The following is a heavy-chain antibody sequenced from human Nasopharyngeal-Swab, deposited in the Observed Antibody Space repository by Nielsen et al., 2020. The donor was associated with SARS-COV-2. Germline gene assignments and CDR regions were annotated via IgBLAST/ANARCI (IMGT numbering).Heavy chain of an antibody. CDR3: TTRAIASTAVWHNAFDI. V-gene: IGHV3-15*07. CDR1: GFTFNNAG. CDR2: IKSETDGGTT. J-gene: IGHJ3*02. D-gene: IGHD6-13*01. Sequence: GESLKISCAASGFTFNNAGMNWVRQAPGKGLEWVGRIKSETDGGTTDYAAPVKGRFTVSRDDSKNTLYLQMDSLKTEDTAVYYCTTRAIASTAVWHNAFDIWGQGTMVTVSS.